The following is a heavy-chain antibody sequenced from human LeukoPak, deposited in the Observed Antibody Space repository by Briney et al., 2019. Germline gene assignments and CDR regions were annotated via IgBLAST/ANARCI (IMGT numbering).Heavy chain of an antibody. J-gene: IGHJ4*02. CDR3: TRETSSRYFDY. CDR2: INPNSGGT. CDR1: GYTFTGYY. Sequence: ASVKVSCKASGYTFTGYYMHWVRQAPGQGLEWMGWINPNSGGTNYAQKFQGRVTMTRDTSISTAYMELTSLRSEDTAVYYCTRETSSRYFDYWGQGTLVTVSS. V-gene: IGHV1-2*02.